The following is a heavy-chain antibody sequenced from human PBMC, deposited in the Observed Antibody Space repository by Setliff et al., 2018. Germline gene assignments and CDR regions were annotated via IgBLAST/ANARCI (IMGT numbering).Heavy chain of an antibody. CDR2: IDPSGNT. Sequence: SETLSLTCTVSGGSISSGSNYWSWIRQPAGRGLEWIGHIDPSGNTNYHPSLKSRVTISGDTSKNQFSLKLTSVTDADTAVYFCARSLGSGSYYNSRPFYSDYWGQGTLVTVSS. D-gene: IGHD3-10*01. CDR1: GGSISSGSNY. J-gene: IGHJ4*02. V-gene: IGHV4-61*09. CDR3: ARSLGSGSYYNSRPFYSDY.